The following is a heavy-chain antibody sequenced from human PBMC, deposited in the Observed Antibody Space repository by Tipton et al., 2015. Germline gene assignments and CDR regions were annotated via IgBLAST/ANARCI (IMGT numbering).Heavy chain of an antibody. Sequence: LRLSCSVSSDSISKYYWSWIRQPPGKELEWIGYIQYSGSTNYNPSLKSRVTISVDTSKTQFSLKMSSVTASDTAVYYCARARGPHGGLFDSWGQEILVTVSS. CDR1: SDSISKYY. J-gene: IGHJ4*02. CDR2: IQYSGST. D-gene: IGHD4-23*01. V-gene: IGHV4-59*01. CDR3: ARARGPHGGLFDS.